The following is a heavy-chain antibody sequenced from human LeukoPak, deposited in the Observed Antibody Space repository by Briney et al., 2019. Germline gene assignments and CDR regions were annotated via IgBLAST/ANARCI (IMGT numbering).Heavy chain of an antibody. CDR3: ATDVAYGDTSFDY. CDR2: FDPEDGET. CDR1: GYTLTELS. D-gene: IGHD4-17*01. J-gene: IGHJ4*02. V-gene: IGHV1-24*01. Sequence: ASVKVSCKVSGYTLTELSMHWVRQAPGKGLEWMGGFDPEDGETIYEQKFQGRVTLTEDTFTDTAYLELSRLRSEDTAVYDCATDVAYGDTSFDYWGQGTLVTVSS.